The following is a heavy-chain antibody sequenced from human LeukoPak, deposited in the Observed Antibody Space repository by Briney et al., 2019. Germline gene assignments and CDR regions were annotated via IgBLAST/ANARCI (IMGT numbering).Heavy chain of an antibody. V-gene: IGHV4-34*01. J-gene: IGHJ5*02. CDR1: GGSFSGYY. CDR3: ARPSYDFGFGNWFDP. D-gene: IGHD3-3*01. CDR2: INHSGST. Sequence: LETLSLTCAVYGGSFSGYYWSWIRQPPGKGLEWIGEINHSGSTNYNPSLKSRVTISVDTSKNQFSLKLSSVTAADTAVYYCARPSYDFGFGNWFDPWGQGTLVTVSS.